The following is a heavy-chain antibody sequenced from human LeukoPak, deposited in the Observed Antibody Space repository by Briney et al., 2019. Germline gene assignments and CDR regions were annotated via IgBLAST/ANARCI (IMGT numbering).Heavy chain of an antibody. CDR2: IIPIFETA. CDR3: ASVKKQLEKGALDY. D-gene: IGHD6-13*01. J-gene: IGHJ4*02. Sequence: SVKVSCKASGGTFSSYAISWVRQAPGQGLEWMGGIIPIFETANYAQKFQGRVTITADESTSTAYMELSSLRSEDTAVYYCASVKKQLEKGALDYWGQGTLVTVSS. CDR1: GGTFSSYA. V-gene: IGHV1-69*01.